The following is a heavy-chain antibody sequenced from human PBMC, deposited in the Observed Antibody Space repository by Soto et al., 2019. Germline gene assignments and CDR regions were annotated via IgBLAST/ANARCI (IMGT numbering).Heavy chain of an antibody. V-gene: IGHV3-23*04. D-gene: IGHD3-22*01. Sequence: EVRLVDSGGGLVQPGGSLRLSCAASGFTFSSYAMTWVRQAPGKGLEWVSALSGGGGSTYYADSVKGRFTISKDNSKDTIYLQTNSLRAEEKAVYYCAKDPPSYYDNRGYYSLQMDVWGQGTMVTVSS. CDR2: LSGGGGST. J-gene: IGHJ6*02. CDR1: GFTFSSYA. CDR3: AKDPPSYYDNRGYYSLQMDV.